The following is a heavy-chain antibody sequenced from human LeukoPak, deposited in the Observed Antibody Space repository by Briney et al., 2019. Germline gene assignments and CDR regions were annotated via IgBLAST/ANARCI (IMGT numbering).Heavy chain of an antibody. Sequence: ASVKVSCKASGYTFTGYYMHWVRQAPGQGLEWMGWINPNSGGTNYAQKFQGRVTMTRDTSISTAYMELSRLRSDDTAVSYCARDQDSYGSRDAFDIWGQGTMVTVSS. V-gene: IGHV1-2*02. D-gene: IGHD5-18*01. J-gene: IGHJ3*02. CDR3: ARDQDSYGSRDAFDI. CDR2: INPNSGGT. CDR1: GYTFTGYY.